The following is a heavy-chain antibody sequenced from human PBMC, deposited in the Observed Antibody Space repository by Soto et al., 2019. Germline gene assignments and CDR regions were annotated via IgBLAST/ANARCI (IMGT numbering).Heavy chain of an antibody. J-gene: IGHJ6*02. V-gene: IGHV2-26*01. D-gene: IGHD6-6*01. CDR2: IFSNDEK. CDR3: ARMAESIAARCYYSYGMDV. CDR1: GFSLSNARMG. Sequence: QVTLNESGPVLVKPTETLTLTCTVSGFSLSNARMGVSWIRQPQGKALEWLAHIFSNDEKAYSTSLKSRLTISKDTSKGQVVLTMTNIDPVVTPTYYCARMAESIAARCYYSYGMDVWGQGTTVTVSS.